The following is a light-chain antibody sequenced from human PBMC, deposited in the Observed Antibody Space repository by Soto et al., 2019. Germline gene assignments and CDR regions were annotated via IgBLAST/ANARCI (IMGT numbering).Light chain of an antibody. Sequence: SALTQPAPVSGSPGLSITISCTGTSSDVGSYNLVSWYQQPPGKAPKLMIYEVSKRPSGVSNRFSGSKSGNTASLTISGLQAEDVADNDWGSYESCSPFSYVVGKGTKVTV. CDR1: SSDVGSYNL. CDR3: GSYESCSPFSYV. J-gene: IGLJ1*01. V-gene: IGLV2-23*02. CDR2: EVS.